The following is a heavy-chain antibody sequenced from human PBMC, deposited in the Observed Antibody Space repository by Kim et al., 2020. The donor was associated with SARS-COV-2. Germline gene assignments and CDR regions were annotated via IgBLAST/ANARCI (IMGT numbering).Heavy chain of an antibody. CDR3: ARDRGTIFGVVINRYYYYGMDV. CDR1: GYTFTSYG. D-gene: IGHD3-3*01. Sequence: ASVKVSCKASGYTFTSYGISWVRQAPGQGLEWMGWISAYNGNTNYAQKLQGRVTMTTDTSTSTAYMELRSLRSDDTAVYYCARDRGTIFGVVINRYYYYGMDVWGQGTTVTVSS. CDR2: ISAYNGNT. J-gene: IGHJ6*02. V-gene: IGHV1-18*04.